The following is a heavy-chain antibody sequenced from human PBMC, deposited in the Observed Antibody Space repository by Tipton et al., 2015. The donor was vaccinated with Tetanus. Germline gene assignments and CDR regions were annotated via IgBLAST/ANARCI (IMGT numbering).Heavy chain of an antibody. Sequence: TLSLTCTVSGGSINRGGYFWSWIRQHPGKGLEWIGYIDHSGSTYYNASLKSRVAISLDTSKIQFSLTLTSVTAADTAVYYCARGYSYGYSYWYFDLWGRGTLVTVSS. D-gene: IGHD5-18*01. CDR3: ARGYSYGYSYWYFDL. J-gene: IGHJ2*01. CDR1: GGSINRGGYF. V-gene: IGHV4-31*03. CDR2: IDHSGST.